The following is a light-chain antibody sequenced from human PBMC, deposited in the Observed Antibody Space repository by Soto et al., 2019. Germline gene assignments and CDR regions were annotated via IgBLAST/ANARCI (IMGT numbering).Light chain of an antibody. CDR3: NSYTSSNTYV. CDR2: EVS. Sequence: QSALTQPPSGSGSPGQSVTISCTGTSSDVGSYNRVSWYQQPPGTAPKLMIYEVSNRPSGVPDRFSGSKSGNTASLTISGLQPEDEADYYCNSYTSSNTYVFGTGTKLTVL. V-gene: IGLV2-18*02. J-gene: IGLJ1*01. CDR1: SSDVGSYNR.